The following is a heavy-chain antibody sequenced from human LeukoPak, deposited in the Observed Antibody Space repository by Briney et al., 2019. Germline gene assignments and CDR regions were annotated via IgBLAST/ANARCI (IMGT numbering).Heavy chain of an antibody. V-gene: IGHV4-34*01. CDR2: INHSGST. D-gene: IGHD3-10*01. CDR3: ANGSGSLFDY. Sequence: SETLSLTCAVYGGSFSGYYWSWIRQPPGKGPEWIGEINHSGSTNCNPSLKSRVTISVDASKNQFSLKLSSVTAADTAVYYCANGSGSLFDYWGQGTLVTVSS. J-gene: IGHJ4*02. CDR1: GGSFSGYY.